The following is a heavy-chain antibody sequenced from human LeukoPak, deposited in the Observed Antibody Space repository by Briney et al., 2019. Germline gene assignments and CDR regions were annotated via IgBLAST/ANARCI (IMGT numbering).Heavy chain of an antibody. V-gene: IGHV1-2*02. Sequence: ASVKVSCKASGYTFTSYYMHWVRQAPGQGLEWMGWINPNSGGTNYAQKFQGRVTMTRDTSISTAYMELRSLRSDDTAVYYCARGGEYYDILTGYYYYYMDVWGKGTTVTISS. CDR3: ARGGEYYDILTGYYYYYMDV. CDR1: GYTFTSYY. CDR2: INPNSGGT. J-gene: IGHJ6*03. D-gene: IGHD3-9*01.